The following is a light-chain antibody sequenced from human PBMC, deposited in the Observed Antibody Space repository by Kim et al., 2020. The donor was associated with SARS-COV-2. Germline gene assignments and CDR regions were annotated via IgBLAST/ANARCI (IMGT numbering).Light chain of an antibody. CDR1: QDISIY. CDR2: AAS. CDR3: QKYNNAPWT. J-gene: IGKJ1*01. Sequence: ASVGDRVTITCRASQDISIYLAWYQQKPGKVPKLLIYAASTLQSGVPSRFSGSGSGTDFTLTISSLQPEDVATYYCQKYNNAPWTFGQGTKVDIK. V-gene: IGKV1-27*01.